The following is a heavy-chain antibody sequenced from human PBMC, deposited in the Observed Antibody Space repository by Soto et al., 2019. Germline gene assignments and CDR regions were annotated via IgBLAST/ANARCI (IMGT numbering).Heavy chain of an antibody. CDR2: IIPIFGTA. J-gene: IGHJ5*02. D-gene: IGHD4-4*01. Sequence: QVQLVQSGAAVKKPGSSVKVSCKASGGTFSSYAISWVRQAPGQGLEWMGGIIPIFGTANYAQKFQGRVTITADESTSTAYMELSSLRSEDTAVYYCASELLHDYSNYGWFDPWGQGTLVTVSS. CDR1: GGTFSSYA. CDR3: ASELLHDYSNYGWFDP. V-gene: IGHV1-69*12.